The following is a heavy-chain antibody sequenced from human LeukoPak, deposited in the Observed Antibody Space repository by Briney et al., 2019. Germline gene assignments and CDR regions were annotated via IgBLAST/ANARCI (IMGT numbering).Heavy chain of an antibody. Sequence: ASVKVSCKASGYTFTSYGISWVRPAPGQGLAWMGWISAYNGNTNYAQKLQGRVTMTTDTSTSTAYMELRSLSTADTAVYYCARDDSSGSYGMDVWGQGTTVTVSS. CDR1: GYTFTSYG. J-gene: IGHJ6*02. CDR3: ARDDSSGSYGMDV. CDR2: ISAYNGNT. V-gene: IGHV1-18*01. D-gene: IGHD3-22*01.